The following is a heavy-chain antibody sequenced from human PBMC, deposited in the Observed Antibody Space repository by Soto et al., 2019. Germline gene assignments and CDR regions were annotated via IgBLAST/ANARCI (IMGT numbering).Heavy chain of an antibody. J-gene: IGHJ4*02. CDR1: GFTFSSNA. D-gene: IGHD6-19*01. CDR3: AKDPYNNGWFYFDY. CDR2: ISGSGGRT. V-gene: IGHV3-23*01. Sequence: XXSLRLSYAASGFTFSSNAMRWVLQAPGKGLEWVSGISGSGGRTYYADSVKGRVSISRDNSKNTLYLQMNSLRDEDTALYYRAKDPYNNGWFYFDYWGQGTLVTVSS.